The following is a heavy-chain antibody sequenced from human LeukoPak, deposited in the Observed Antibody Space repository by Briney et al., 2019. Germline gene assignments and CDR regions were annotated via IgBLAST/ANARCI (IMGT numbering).Heavy chain of an antibody. CDR1: GFTFDDYA. Sequence: PGGSLRLSCAASGFTFDDYAMHWVRQAPGKGLEWVSGISWNSGSIGYADSVKGRFTISRDNAKNSLYLQMNSLRAEDTALYYCAKGFYGDYVWGIVYWGQGTLVTVSS. D-gene: IGHD3-16*01. J-gene: IGHJ4*02. V-gene: IGHV3-9*01. CDR3: AKGFYGDYVWGIVY. CDR2: ISWNSGSI.